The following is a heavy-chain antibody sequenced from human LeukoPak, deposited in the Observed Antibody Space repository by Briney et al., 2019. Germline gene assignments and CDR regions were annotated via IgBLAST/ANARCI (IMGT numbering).Heavy chain of an antibody. V-gene: IGHV3-23*01. Sequence: PGGSLRLSCAASGFTFSNYGMSWVRQAPGKGLEWVSAISGSGGSTYYAHSVKGRFIISRDNSKNSLYLQMNSLRAEDTAVYYCARLRRWFDPWGQGTLVTVSS. D-gene: IGHD2-15*01. CDR1: GFTFSNYG. J-gene: IGHJ5*02. CDR3: ARLRRWFDP. CDR2: ISGSGGST.